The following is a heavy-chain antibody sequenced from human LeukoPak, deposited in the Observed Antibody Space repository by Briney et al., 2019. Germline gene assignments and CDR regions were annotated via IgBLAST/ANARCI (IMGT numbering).Heavy chain of an antibody. CDR3: ARGGVYYDFWSGYYPPYNWFDP. J-gene: IGHJ5*02. D-gene: IGHD3-3*01. CDR2: MNPNSGNT. CDR1: GYTFTSYD. Sequence: ASVKVSCKASGYTFTSYDINWVRQATGQGLEWMGWMNPNSGNTGYAQKFQGRVTTTRNTSISTAYMELSRLRSEDTAVYYCARGGVYYDFWSGYYPPYNWFDPWGQGTLVTVSS. V-gene: IGHV1-8*03.